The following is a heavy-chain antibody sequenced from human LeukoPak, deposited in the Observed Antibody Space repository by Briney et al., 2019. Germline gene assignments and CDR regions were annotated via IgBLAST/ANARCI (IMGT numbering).Heavy chain of an antibody. Sequence: GGSLRLSCAASGFMLSTYWMTWVRQAPGKGLEWVANIKQDGNEKNYVDSVKGRFTISRDNAKSSLYLQMNSLRAEHTALYYCARALFSMVRGAGTDYWGQGTLVTVSS. V-gene: IGHV3-7*03. CDR2: IKQDGNEK. CDR3: ARALFSMVRGAGTDY. J-gene: IGHJ4*02. CDR1: GFMLSTYW. D-gene: IGHD3-10*01.